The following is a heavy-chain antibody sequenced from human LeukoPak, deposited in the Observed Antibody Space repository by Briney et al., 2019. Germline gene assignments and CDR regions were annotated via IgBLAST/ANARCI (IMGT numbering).Heavy chain of an antibody. J-gene: IGHJ5*02. CDR1: GGSFSGYY. CDR2: INHSGST. Sequence: SETLSLTCAVYGGSFSGYYWSWIRPPPGKGLEWIGEINHSGSTNYHPSLKRRVTISVDTSKNQFSLKLSSVTAADTAVYYCARLQKDSVVVPAAQAWFDPWGQGTLVTVSS. V-gene: IGHV4-34*01. D-gene: IGHD2-2*01. CDR3: ARLQKDSVVVPAAQAWFDP.